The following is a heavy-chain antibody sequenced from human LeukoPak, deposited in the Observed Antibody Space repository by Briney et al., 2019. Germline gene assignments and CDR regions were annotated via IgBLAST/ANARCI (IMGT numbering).Heavy chain of an antibody. CDR1: GFTFSNYA. CDR3: ASPLIAVAGSSRNYFDY. J-gene: IGHJ4*02. D-gene: IGHD6-19*01. Sequence: GGSLRLSCAASGFTFSNYAIHWVRQAPGKGLEWVAVISYDGSNKYYADSVKGRFTISRDNSKNTLYLQMNSLRAEDTAVYYCASPLIAVAGSSRNYFDYWGQGTLVTVSS. V-gene: IGHV3-30*04. CDR2: ISYDGSNK.